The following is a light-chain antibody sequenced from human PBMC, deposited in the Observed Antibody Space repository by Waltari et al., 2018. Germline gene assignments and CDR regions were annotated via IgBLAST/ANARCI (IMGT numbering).Light chain of an antibody. V-gene: IGKV4-1*01. J-gene: IGKJ1*01. Sequence: DIVMTQSPDSLAVSLGERATINCKSSQSVLYSSSNKSYLTWYQQKPGQPPKLIIYWASPRESGVPDRFSGSGSGTDFTLTISSLQAEDVAVYYCHQYYSTPWTFGQGTKVEIK. CDR2: WAS. CDR1: QSVLYSSSNKSY. CDR3: HQYYSTPWT.